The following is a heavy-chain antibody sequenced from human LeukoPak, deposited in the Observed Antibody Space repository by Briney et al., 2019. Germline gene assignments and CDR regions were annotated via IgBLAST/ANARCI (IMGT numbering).Heavy chain of an antibody. J-gene: IGHJ4*02. Sequence: SETLSLTCTVSGGSISSGSYYWSWIRQPAGKGLEWIGRIYTSGSTNYNPSLKSRVTISVDTSKNQFSLKLSSVTAADTAVYYCASNYYDSSGYYYGYWGQGTLVIVSS. V-gene: IGHV4-61*02. CDR3: ASNYYDSSGYYYGY. D-gene: IGHD3-22*01. CDR1: GGSISSGSYY. CDR2: IYTSGST.